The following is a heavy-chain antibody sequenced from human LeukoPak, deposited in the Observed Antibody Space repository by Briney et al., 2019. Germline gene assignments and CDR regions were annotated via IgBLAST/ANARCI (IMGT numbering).Heavy chain of an antibody. D-gene: IGHD2-8*01. V-gene: IGHV1-69*06. CDR1: GGTFSSYA. CDR2: IIPIFGTA. J-gene: IGHJ4*02. CDR3: AGSLGYCTSNVCYLKY. Sequence: SVKVSCKASGGTFSSYAISWVRQAPGQGLEWMGGIIPIFGTANYAQKFQGRVTITADTSTSTAYMELRSLRSDDTAVYYCAGSLGYCTSNVCYLKYWGQGTLVTVSS.